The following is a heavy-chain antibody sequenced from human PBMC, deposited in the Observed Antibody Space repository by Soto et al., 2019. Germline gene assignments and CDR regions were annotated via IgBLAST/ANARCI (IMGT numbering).Heavy chain of an antibody. CDR1: GGSITSGGYY. J-gene: IGHJ4*02. CDR2: IYHNGNT. Sequence: QVQLQESGPGLVKPAQTLSLTCTVSGGSITSGGYYWNWIRQHPGKGLEWIGYIYHNGNTYYNPSLKSRFTISVDTSKNRFYLKLNSVTAADTAVFYCARGSGVPGIAVAGLDYWGQGTLVSVSS. CDR3: ARGSGVPGIAVAGLDY. D-gene: IGHD6-19*01. V-gene: IGHV4-31*03.